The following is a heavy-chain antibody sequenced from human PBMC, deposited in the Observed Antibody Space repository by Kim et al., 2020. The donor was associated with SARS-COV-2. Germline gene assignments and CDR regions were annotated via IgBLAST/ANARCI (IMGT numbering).Heavy chain of an antibody. J-gene: IGHJ3*02. D-gene: IGHD6-13*01. CDR1: GGSFSGYY. CDR3: ARDHQQLVRGDAFDI. V-gene: IGHV4-34*01. Sequence: SETLSLTCAVYGGSFSGYYWSWIRQPPGKGLEWIGEINHSGSTNYNPSLKSRVTISVDTSKNQFSLKLSSVTAADTAVYYCARDHQQLVRGDAFDIWGQGTMVTVSS. CDR2: INHSGST.